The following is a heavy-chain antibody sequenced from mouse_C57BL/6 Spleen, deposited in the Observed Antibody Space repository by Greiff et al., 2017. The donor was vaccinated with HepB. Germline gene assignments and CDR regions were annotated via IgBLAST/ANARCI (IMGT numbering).Heavy chain of an antibody. CDR2: ISYSGST. J-gene: IGHJ1*03. CDR3: ARGFVTTVVYWYVDV. CDR1: GYSITSDY. V-gene: IGHV3-8*01. D-gene: IGHD1-1*01. Sequence: EVKLQESGPGLAKPSQTLSLTCSVTGYSITSDYWNWIRKFPGNKLEYMGYISYSGSTYYNPSLKSRISITRDTSKNQYYLQLNSVTTEDTATYYCARGFVTTVVYWYVDVWGTGTTVTVSS.